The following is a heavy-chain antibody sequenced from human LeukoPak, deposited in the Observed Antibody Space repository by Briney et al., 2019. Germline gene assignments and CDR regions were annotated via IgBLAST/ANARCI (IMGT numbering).Heavy chain of an antibody. CDR1: GYTFTNYP. CDR3: ATEPAYYYDSSGFDY. J-gene: IGHJ4*02. D-gene: IGHD3-22*01. Sequence: GASVKVSCKASGYTFTNYPINWVRQAPGKGLEWMGGFDPEDGETIYAQKFQGRVTMTEDTSTDTAYMELSSLRSEDTAVYYCATEPAYYYDSSGFDYWGRGTLVTVSS. V-gene: IGHV1-24*01. CDR2: FDPEDGET.